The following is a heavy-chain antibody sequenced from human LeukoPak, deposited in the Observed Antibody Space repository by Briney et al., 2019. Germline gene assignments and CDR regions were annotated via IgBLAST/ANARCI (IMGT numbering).Heavy chain of an antibody. CDR3: ARVVVVPAAPDY. J-gene: IGHJ4*02. D-gene: IGHD2-2*01. CDR1: GFTFSSYS. CDR2: ISSSSSYI. Sequence: PGGSLRLPCAASGFTFSSYSLNWVRQAPGKGLEWVSSISSSSSYIYYADSVKGRFTISRDNAKNSLYLQMNSLRAEDTAVYYCARVVVVPAAPDYWGQGTLVTVSS. V-gene: IGHV3-21*01.